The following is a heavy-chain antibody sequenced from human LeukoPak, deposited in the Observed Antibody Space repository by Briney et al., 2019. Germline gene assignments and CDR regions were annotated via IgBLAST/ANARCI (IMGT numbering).Heavy chain of an antibody. J-gene: IGHJ4*02. CDR1: GFTFSNYA. Sequence: GPSLRLSCAASGFTFSNYAMSCVRQAPGKGLEWVSAITGSGGNTYYADSVKGRFTISRDNSKNTVFLQMNSLRAEDTAGYYCAKWGDYDVLSGYSVSDYWGQGTLVTVSS. CDR3: AKWGDYDVLSGYSVSDY. D-gene: IGHD3-9*01. V-gene: IGHV3-23*01. CDR2: ITGSGGNT.